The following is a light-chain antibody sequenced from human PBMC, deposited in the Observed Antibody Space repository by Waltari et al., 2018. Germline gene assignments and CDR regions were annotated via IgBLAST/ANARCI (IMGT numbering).Light chain of an antibody. CDR3: QKYNSALPGT. V-gene: IGKV1-27*01. J-gene: IGKJ2*02. CDR2: AAS. Sequence: DIQMTQSPSSLSASVGDRVTITCRASQGISNYLAWYQQKPGKVPKLLIYAASTLQSSVPARFSGSGSGTDVTLTISSLQPEDVSTYYCQKYNSALPGTFGQGTKLEIK. CDR1: QGISNY.